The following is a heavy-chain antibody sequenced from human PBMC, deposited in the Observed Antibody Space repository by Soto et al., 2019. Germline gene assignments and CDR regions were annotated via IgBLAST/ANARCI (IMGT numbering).Heavy chain of an antibody. CDR2: IYYSGST. D-gene: IGHD3-10*01. J-gene: IGHJ4*02. CDR1: GGSISSGDYY. Sequence: SETLSLTCTVSGGSISSGDYYWILIRQPPGKGLEWIGYIYYSGSTYYNPSLKSRVTISVDTSKNQFSLKLSSVTAADTAVYYCARVGYGSGSAFDYWGQGTLVTVSS. CDR3: ARVGYGSGSAFDY. V-gene: IGHV4-30-4*01.